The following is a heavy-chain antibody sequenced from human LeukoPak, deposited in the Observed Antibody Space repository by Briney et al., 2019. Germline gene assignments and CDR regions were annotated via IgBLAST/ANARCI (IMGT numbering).Heavy chain of an antibody. V-gene: IGHV3-74*01. Sequence: GGSLRLSCAASGFTFSRYWMHWVRHAPGKGLVWVSRINGDGSTRIYADSVKGGFTISRDNAKNTLYLQMNSLRAEDTAVYYCATGNYYDSRGYYTFGHWGQGTLVTVSS. D-gene: IGHD3-22*01. CDR3: ATGNYYDSRGYYTFGH. CDR1: GFTFSRYW. CDR2: INGDGSTR. J-gene: IGHJ1*01.